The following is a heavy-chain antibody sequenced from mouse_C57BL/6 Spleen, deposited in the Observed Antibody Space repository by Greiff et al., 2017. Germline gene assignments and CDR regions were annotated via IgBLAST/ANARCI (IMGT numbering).Heavy chain of an antibody. Sequence: EVQLVESGGDLVKPGGSLKLSCAASGFTFSSYGMSWVRQTPDKRLEWVATISSGGSYTYYPDCVKGRFTISRDNAKNTLYLQMSSLKSEDTAKYYCARGDYCGSSCYFDYWGQGTTLTVSS. CDR1: GFTFSSYG. CDR2: ISSGGSYT. D-gene: IGHD1-1*01. CDR3: ARGDYCGSSCYFDY. V-gene: IGHV5-6*01. J-gene: IGHJ2*01.